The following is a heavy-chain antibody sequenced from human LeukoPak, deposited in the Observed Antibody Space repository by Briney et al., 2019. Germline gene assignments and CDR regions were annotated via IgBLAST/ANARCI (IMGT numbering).Heavy chain of an antibody. D-gene: IGHD4-17*01. CDR2: ISGSDAIT. V-gene: IGHV3-23*01. J-gene: IGHJ4*02. Sequence: PGGSLRLSCAASGFTFSSYAMSWVRQAPGKGLEWVSAISGSDAITYYADSVKGRFTISRDNIRNTLYLQINSLRAEDTAVYYCASRLKTPSDYGLSKYYFDSWGQGTLVTVSS. CDR1: GFTFSSYA. CDR3: ASRLKTPSDYGLSKYYFDS.